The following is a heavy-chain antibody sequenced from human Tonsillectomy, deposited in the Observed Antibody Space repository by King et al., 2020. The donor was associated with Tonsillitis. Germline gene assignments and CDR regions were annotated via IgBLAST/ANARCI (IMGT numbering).Heavy chain of an antibody. CDR1: GFTFSNAW. CDR2: IKSKTDGGTT. CDR3: TTDRTLGSGYPFDY. D-gene: IGHD3-22*01. J-gene: IGHJ4*02. Sequence: VQLVESGGGLVKPGGSLRLSCAASGFTFSNAWMSWVRQAPGKGLEWVGRIKSKTDGGTTDYAAPVKGRFTISRDDSKNTLYLQMNSLKTEDTAVYYCTTDRTLGSGYPFDYWGQGTLVTVSS. V-gene: IGHV3-15*01.